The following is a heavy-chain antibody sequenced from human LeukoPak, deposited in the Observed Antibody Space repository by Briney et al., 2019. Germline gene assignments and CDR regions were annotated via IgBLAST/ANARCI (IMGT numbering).Heavy chain of an antibody. CDR1: GYTLTELS. D-gene: IGHD3-3*01. CDR3: ASDLGVVRGLFDY. V-gene: IGHV1-24*01. J-gene: IGHJ4*02. Sequence: GASVKVSCKVSGYTLTELSMHWVRQAPGKGLEWMGGFDPEDGETIYAQKLQGRVTMTTDTSTSTAYMELSSLRSEDTAVYYCASDLGVVRGLFDYWGQGTLVTVSS. CDR2: FDPEDGET.